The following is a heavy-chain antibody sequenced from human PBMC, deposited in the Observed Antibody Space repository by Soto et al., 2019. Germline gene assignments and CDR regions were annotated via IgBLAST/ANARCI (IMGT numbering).Heavy chain of an antibody. CDR2: INSDGSST. CDR1: GFTFSSYW. V-gene: IGHV3-74*01. J-gene: IGHJ4*02. Sequence: EVQLVESGGGLVQPGGSLRLSCAASGFTFSSYWMHWVRQAPGKGLVWVSRINSDGSSTSYADSVKGRFTISRDNAKNTLYRQMNSLRAEDTAVYYCDVAVAGPTAIGYWGQGTLVTVSS. D-gene: IGHD6-19*01. CDR3: DVAVAGPTAIGY.